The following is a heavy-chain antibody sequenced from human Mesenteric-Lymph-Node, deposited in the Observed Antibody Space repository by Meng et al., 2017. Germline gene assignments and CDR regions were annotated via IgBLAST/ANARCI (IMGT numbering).Heavy chain of an antibody. J-gene: IGHJ4*02. CDR3: AKEGGIVGDDY. D-gene: IGHD1-26*01. V-gene: IGHV3-23*01. Sequence: GGSLRLSCVTSGFTFGTYSMSWVRQAPGKGPEWVSAISGNGRKTFYADSVKGRFTMSRDNSKNTLFLQMNSLTDEDTAVYYCAKEGGIVGDDYWGQGTLVTVSS. CDR1: GFTFGTYS. CDR2: ISGNGRKT.